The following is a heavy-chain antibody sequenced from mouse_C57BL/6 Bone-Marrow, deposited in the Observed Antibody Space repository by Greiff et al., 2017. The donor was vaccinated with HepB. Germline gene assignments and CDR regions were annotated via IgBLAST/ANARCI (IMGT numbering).Heavy chain of an antibody. CDR3: ARGVRYYYYAMDY. V-gene: IGHV1-26*01. Sequence: EVQLQQSGPELVKPGASVKISCKASGYTFTDYYMNWVKQSHGKSLEWIGDINPNNGGTSYNQKFKGKATLTVDKSSSTAYMELRSLTSEDSAVYYCARGVRYYYYAMDYWGQGTSVTVSS. CDR1: GYTFTDYY. CDR2: INPNNGGT. D-gene: IGHD1-1*01. J-gene: IGHJ4*01.